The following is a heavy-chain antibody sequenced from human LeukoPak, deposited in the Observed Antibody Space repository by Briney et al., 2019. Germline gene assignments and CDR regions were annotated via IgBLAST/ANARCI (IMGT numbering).Heavy chain of an antibody. Sequence: SETLSLTCTASGGSISSSSCYWGWIRQPPGKGLEWIGSIYYSGSTYYNPSLKSRVTISVDTSKNQFSLKLSSVTAADTAVYYCARLWIGKTTVTNWSQGTLVTVSS. V-gene: IGHV4-39*01. CDR1: GGSISSSSCY. J-gene: IGHJ4*02. CDR2: IYYSGST. CDR3: ARLWIGKTTVTN. D-gene: IGHD4-17*01.